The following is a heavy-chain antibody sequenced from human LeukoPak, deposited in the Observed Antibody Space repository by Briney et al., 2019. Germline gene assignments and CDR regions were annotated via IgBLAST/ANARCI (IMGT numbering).Heavy chain of an antibody. Sequence: SETLSLTCAVYGGSFSSYYWGWIRQPLGKGLEWIGEINHSGGTNYNPSLKSRVTISVDTPKNQFSLKLSSVTAADTAVYYCASERRYSSGRWDYYFDYWGQGTLVTVSS. CDR3: ASERRYSSGRWDYYFDY. CDR2: INHSGGT. CDR1: GGSFSSYY. D-gene: IGHD6-19*01. V-gene: IGHV4-34*01. J-gene: IGHJ4*02.